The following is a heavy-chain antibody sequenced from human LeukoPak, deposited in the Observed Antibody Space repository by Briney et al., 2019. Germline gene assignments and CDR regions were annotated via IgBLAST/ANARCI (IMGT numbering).Heavy chain of an antibody. CDR3: ARESGPWDKNWFDP. CDR1: GDFISSGNYY. J-gene: IGHJ5*02. Sequence: SQTLSLTCTVYGDFISSGNYYWTWIRQPAGEGLEWIGRFSTGGSTNYNPSLKSRLTLSLDTSQNQFSLKLTSVTAADTAVYYCARESGPWDKNWFDPWGQGTLVTVSS. D-gene: IGHD3-3*01. V-gene: IGHV4-61*02. CDR2: FSTGGST.